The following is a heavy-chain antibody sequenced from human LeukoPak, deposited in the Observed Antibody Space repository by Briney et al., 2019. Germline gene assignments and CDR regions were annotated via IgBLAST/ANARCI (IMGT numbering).Heavy chain of an antibody. J-gene: IGHJ4*02. V-gene: IGHV1-18*01. CDR3: ARDHFSWYYGSGSYYNHDH. Sequence: GASVKVSCKASGYTFTSYGISWVRQAPGQGLEWMGWISAYNGNTNYAQKLQGRVTMTTDTSTSTAYMELRSLRSDDTAVYYCARDHFSWYYGSGSYYNHDHWGQGTLVTVSS. D-gene: IGHD3-10*01. CDR2: ISAYNGNT. CDR1: GYTFTSYG.